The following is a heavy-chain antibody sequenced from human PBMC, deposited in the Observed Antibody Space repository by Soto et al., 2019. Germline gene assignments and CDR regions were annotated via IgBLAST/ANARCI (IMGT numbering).Heavy chain of an antibody. CDR1: GGTFSSYA. J-gene: IGHJ4*02. CDR3: ARVSESVYSGSYPFDY. Sequence: XSVKVSCKASGGTFSSYAISWVRQAPGQGLEWMGGIIPIFGTANYAQKFQGRVTITADESASTAYMELSSLRSEDTAVYYCARVSESVYSGSYPFDYWGQGTLVTVSS. CDR2: IIPIFGTA. V-gene: IGHV1-69*13. D-gene: IGHD1-26*01.